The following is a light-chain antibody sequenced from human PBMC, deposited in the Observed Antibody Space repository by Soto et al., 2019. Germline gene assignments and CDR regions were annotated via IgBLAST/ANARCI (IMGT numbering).Light chain of an antibody. CDR2: DGA. Sequence: DIQMTQSPSTLSASVGDRVTITCRARQSITSWLAWYQQKPGKAPKLLMYDGATLESGVPSRFSGSGSETEFALTISSLQPDDFATYYCQQYNSYSLTFGQGTKLEIK. V-gene: IGKV1-5*01. CDR3: QQYNSYSLT. J-gene: IGKJ2*01. CDR1: QSITSW.